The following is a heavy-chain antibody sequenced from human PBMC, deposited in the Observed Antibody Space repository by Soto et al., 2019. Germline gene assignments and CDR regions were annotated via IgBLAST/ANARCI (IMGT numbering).Heavy chain of an antibody. J-gene: IGHJ4*02. CDR3: ATELGDNPASPFDS. CDR2: IIPLFGTA. Sequence: QVQLVQSGAEVKKPGSSVKVSCKASGVTFSSETISWVRQAPGQGLEWVGGIIPLFGTANYAQKFQGRGTITADESTSTLYIELSSLGSDDTSVSYCATELGDNPASPFDSWGQGTLVTVSS. V-gene: IGHV1-69*01. D-gene: IGHD2-21*01. CDR1: GVTFSSET.